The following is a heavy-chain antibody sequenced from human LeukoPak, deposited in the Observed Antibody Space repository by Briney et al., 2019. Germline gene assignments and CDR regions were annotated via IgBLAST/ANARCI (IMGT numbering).Heavy chain of an antibody. CDR2: ISYDGSNK. CDR1: GFTFSSYA. Sequence: GGSLGLSCAASGFTFSSYAMHWVRQAPGKGLEWVAVISYDGSNKYYADSVKGRFTISRDNSKTTLYLQMNSLRAEDTAVYYCARDWEDCSGGSCYVAYYYYYMDVWGKGTTVTVSS. D-gene: IGHD2-15*01. V-gene: IGHV3-30*01. CDR3: ARDWEDCSGGSCYVAYYYYYMDV. J-gene: IGHJ6*03.